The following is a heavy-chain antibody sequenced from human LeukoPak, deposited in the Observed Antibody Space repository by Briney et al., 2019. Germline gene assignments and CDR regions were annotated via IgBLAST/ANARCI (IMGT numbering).Heavy chain of an antibody. J-gene: IGHJ6*03. CDR3: ATARDSNSNRGLYMDV. D-gene: IGHD4-11*01. V-gene: IGHV3-33*01. Sequence: ERSLRLSCAASGFTFGNYGMHWVRQVPGKGLEWVAVIWYDGSNKYYADSVKGRFTISRDNSKNTLYLQINSLRAEDTAVYYCATARDSNSNRGLYMDVWGKGTTVTVSS. CDR1: GFTFGNYG. CDR2: IWYDGSNK.